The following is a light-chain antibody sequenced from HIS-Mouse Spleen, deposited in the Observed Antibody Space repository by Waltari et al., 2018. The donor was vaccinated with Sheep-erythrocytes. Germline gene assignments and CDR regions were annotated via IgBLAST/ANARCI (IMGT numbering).Light chain of an antibody. CDR1: VLAKKS. J-gene: IGLJ3*02. V-gene: IGLV3-27*01. CDR2: KGS. CDR3: YSAADNNLV. Sequence: SYELTQPSSVSVSPGQTARITCSGDVLAKKSARWFQQKPGQAPVLVIYKGSERPSGIPERFSGSSSGTTVTLTISGAQVEDEADYYCYSAADNNLVFGGGTKLTVL.